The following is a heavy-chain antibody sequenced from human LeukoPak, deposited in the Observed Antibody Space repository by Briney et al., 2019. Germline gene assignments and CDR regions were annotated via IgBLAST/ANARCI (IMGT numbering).Heavy chain of an antibody. CDR3: ARGTSNYFYYYMDA. CDR1: VFTFSSHP. CDR2: FSYDGSNE. Sequence: GRSLRLSCVASVFTFSSHPMHWLRQAPGKGLEWVAVFSYDGSNEYYADSVKGRFTISRDISRHTLYLQMNSLRGEDTAVYHCARGTSNYFYYYMDAWGKGTTVTVSS. V-gene: IGHV3-30*07. J-gene: IGHJ6*03.